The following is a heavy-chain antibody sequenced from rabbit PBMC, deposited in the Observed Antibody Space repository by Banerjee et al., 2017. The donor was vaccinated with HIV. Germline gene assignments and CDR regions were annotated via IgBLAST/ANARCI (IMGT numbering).Heavy chain of an antibody. Sequence: QSLEESGGDLVKPGASLTLTCTASGFSFSSSYYMYWVRQAPGEGLEYIGFIGSGGSAYYASWVNGRFTISRTTTTVDLKMTSLTASDTATYFCARYTGYNYADLWGPGTLVTVS. CDR1: GFSFSSSYY. J-gene: IGHJ4*01. CDR2: IGSGGSA. CDR3: ARYTGYNYADL. D-gene: IGHD6-1*01. V-gene: IGHV1S40*01.